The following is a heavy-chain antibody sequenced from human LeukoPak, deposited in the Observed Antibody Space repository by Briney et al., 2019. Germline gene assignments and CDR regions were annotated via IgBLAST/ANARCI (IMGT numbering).Heavy chain of an antibody. CDR3: AKDIGIAVGGMTDD. D-gene: IGHD6-19*01. V-gene: IGHV3-9*01. CDR1: GFTFSSYS. CDR2: ISWDGGSI. J-gene: IGHJ4*02. Sequence: GGSLSLSCAASGFTFSSYSMNWVRHDPGKWLGWVSGISWDGGSIAYADSVEGRFTISRDNAKNSLYLQMDSLRVEDTDLFYCAKDIGIAVGGMTDDWSQGTLVTVAS.